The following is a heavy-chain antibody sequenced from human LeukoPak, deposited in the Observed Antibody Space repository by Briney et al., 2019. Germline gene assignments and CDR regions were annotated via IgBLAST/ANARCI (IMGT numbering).Heavy chain of an antibody. CDR3: ARASHDYGDYSHFDY. Sequence: SETLSLTCAVYGGSFSNYYWSWIRQPPGKGLEWIGEINHSGSTNCNPSLKSRVTISVDTSKNQFSLKLSSVTAADTAVYYCARASHDYGDYSHFDYWGQGTLVTVSS. J-gene: IGHJ4*02. D-gene: IGHD4-17*01. CDR1: GGSFSNYY. CDR2: INHSGST. V-gene: IGHV4-34*01.